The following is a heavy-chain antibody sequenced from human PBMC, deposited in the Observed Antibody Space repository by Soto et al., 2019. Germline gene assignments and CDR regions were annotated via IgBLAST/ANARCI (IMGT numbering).Heavy chain of an antibody. J-gene: IGHJ4*02. CDR2: ISDHNGDT. CDR3: ARDQRIAAAGTDY. Sequence: ASVKVSCKASGYTFSTSGITWVRQAPGQGLEWMGWISDHNGDTKYAQKLQGRVTMTTDTSTSTAYMELRSLRSDDTAVYYCARDQRIAAAGTDYWGQGTLVTVSS. CDR1: GYTFSTSG. D-gene: IGHD6-13*01. V-gene: IGHV1-18*01.